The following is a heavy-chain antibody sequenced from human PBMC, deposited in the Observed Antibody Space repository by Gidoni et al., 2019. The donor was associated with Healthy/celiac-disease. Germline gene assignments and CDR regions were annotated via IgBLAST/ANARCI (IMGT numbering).Heavy chain of an antibody. D-gene: IGHD5-18*01. J-gene: IGHJ4*02. Sequence: QLHLVQSGAEVKKPGSSVKVSCKASGGTFSSYAISGVRQAPGQGLEWMGGIIPIFGTANYAQKVKGRVTITADESTSTAYMELSSLRSEDTAVYYCARASLGYNSIGGWGQGTLVTVSS. V-gene: IGHV1-69*01. CDR2: IIPIFGTA. CDR3: ARASLGYNSIGG. CDR1: GGTFSSYA.